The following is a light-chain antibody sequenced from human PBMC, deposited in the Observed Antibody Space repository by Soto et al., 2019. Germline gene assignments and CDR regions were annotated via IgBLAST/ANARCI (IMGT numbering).Light chain of an antibody. CDR3: CSYAGTSTYV. Sequence: QSALTQPASVSGSPGQSITISCTGTTSDVGNYNLVSWYQQHPTKAPKLLIYEVTKRPSGVSNRFSGSKSGSTASLTISGLQAEDEADYYCCSYAGTSTYVFGSGTKVNVL. CDR1: TSDVGNYNL. CDR2: EVT. V-gene: IGLV2-23*02. J-gene: IGLJ1*01.